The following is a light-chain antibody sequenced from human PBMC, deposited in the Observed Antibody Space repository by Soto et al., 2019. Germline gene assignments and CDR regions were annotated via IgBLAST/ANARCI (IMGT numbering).Light chain of an antibody. CDR1: RSDVCAYNY. CDR3: SSFTSRFTFV. J-gene: IGLJ1*01. Sequence: SVMTQPASVSWSPGQSIAISCTGTRSDVCAYNYVSWYQQHPGKAPKLMISEVTNRPSGVSDRFSGSKSGNTASLTISGLQAEDEADYYCSSFTSRFTFVFGTGTKVTVL. V-gene: IGLV2-14*01. CDR2: EVT.